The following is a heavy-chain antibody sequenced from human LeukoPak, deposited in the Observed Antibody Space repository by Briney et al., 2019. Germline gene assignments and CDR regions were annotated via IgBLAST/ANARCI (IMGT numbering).Heavy chain of an antibody. D-gene: IGHD2/OR15-2a*01. J-gene: IGHJ4*02. CDR3: ARVGGGGSTPYFDY. CDR1: GYTFTGYY. Sequence: ASVKVSCKASGYTFTGYYMHWVRQAPGQGLEWMGWINPNSGGTNYAQKFQGRVTMTRDTSISTAYMELSRLRSDDTAVYYCARVGGGGSTPYFDYWGQGTLVTVSS. V-gene: IGHV1-2*02. CDR2: INPNSGGT.